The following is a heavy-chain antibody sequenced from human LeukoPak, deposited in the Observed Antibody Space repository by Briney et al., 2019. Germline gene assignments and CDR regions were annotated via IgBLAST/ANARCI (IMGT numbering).Heavy chain of an antibody. CDR3: GAAGGVIGQIDC. J-gene: IGHJ4*02. D-gene: IGHD3-16*02. CDR1: GGSISSSNW. Sequence: SETLSLTCAVSGGSISSSNWWSWVRQPPGKGLEWIGEIYHSGSTNYNPSLKSRVTISVDESKNQFSLKLSSVTAADTAVYYCGAAGGVIGQIDCWGQGTLVTVSS. CDR2: IYHSGST. V-gene: IGHV4-4*02.